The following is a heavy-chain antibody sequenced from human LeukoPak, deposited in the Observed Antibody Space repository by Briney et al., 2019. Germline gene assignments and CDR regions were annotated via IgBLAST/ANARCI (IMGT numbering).Heavy chain of an antibody. V-gene: IGHV3-7*03. J-gene: IGHJ4*02. CDR3: ARDVGGSYPYYFDY. D-gene: IGHD1-26*01. Sequence: GGSLRLSCAVSGFTFSGFWMSWSRQAPGKGLEWVASINSDGSEGYYADVVKGRFTISRDNAKNSLYLQMNSLRAEDTALYYCARDVGGSYPYYFDYWGQGTLVTVSS. CDR1: GFTFSGFW. CDR2: INSDGSEG.